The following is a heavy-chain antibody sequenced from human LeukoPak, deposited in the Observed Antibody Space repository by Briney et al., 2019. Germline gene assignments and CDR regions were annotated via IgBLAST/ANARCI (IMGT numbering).Heavy chain of an antibody. CDR2: ISAYNGNT. CDR3: ARLDSITIFGVVSGPVRYMDG. V-gene: IGHV1-18*01. J-gene: IGHJ6*03. D-gene: IGHD3-3*01. Sequence: ASVKVSCKASGYTFTSYGISWVRQAPGQGLEWMGWISAYNGNTNYAQKLQGRVTMTTDTSTSTAYMELRSLRSDDTAVYYCARLDSITIFGVVSGPVRYMDGWGKGTTVTVSS. CDR1: GYTFTSYG.